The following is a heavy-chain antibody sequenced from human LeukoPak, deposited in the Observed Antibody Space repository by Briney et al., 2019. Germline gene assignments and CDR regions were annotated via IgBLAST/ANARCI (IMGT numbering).Heavy chain of an antibody. J-gene: IGHJ4*02. CDR2: ISSSSSYI. CDR1: GFTFSSYS. Sequence: PGGSLRLSCAASGFTFSSYSMSWVRQAPGKGLEWVSSISSSSSYIYYADSVKGRFTISRDNAKNSLYLQMNSLRAEDTAVYYCARDPSFDYGDFYFDYWGQGTLVTVSS. V-gene: IGHV3-21*01. D-gene: IGHD4-17*01. CDR3: ARDPSFDYGDFYFDY.